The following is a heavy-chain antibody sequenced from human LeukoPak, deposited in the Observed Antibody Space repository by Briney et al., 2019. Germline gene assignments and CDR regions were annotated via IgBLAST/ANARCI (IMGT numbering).Heavy chain of an antibody. J-gene: IGHJ5*02. V-gene: IGHV3-30*18. CDR3: AKDRRGSSSSDNWFDP. Sequence: PGGSLRLSCAASGFTFSSYGMHWVRQAPGKGLEWVAVISYDGSNKYYADSVKGRFTISRDNSKNTRYLQMDSLRAEDTAVYYCAKDRRGSSSSDNWFDPWGQGTLVTVSS. CDR2: ISYDGSNK. D-gene: IGHD6-6*01. CDR1: GFTFSSYG.